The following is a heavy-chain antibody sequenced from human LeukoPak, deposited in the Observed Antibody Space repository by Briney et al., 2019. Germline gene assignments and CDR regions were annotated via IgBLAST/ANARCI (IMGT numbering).Heavy chain of an antibody. Sequence: SETLSLTCTVSGGSISSSGYYWGWIRQPPGKGLERIGSIYYSGSTYYNPSLKSRVTISVDTSKNQFSLKLSSVTAADTAVYYCTRLNDYAWYFDLWGRGTLVTVSS. J-gene: IGHJ2*01. CDR1: GGSISSSGYY. V-gene: IGHV4-39*01. D-gene: IGHD4-17*01. CDR2: IYYSGST. CDR3: TRLNDYAWYFDL.